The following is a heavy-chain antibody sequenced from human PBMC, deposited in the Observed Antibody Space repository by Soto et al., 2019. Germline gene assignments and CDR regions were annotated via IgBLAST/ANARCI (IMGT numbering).Heavy chain of an antibody. J-gene: IGHJ4*01. CDR3: ASTVTTAWCRYPFDH. CDR1: GGSITSSSNY. D-gene: IGHD4-17*01. V-gene: IGHV4-39*02. Sequence: SETLPLTCSVSGGSITSSSNYWGWIRRPPGKVLEWIGTIHYSGSTYYNTSLKSRIKISVNKSKTHFSLRLSSLTGADRSVYYCASTVTTAWCRYPFDHLGHGTLVTVS. CDR2: IHYSGST.